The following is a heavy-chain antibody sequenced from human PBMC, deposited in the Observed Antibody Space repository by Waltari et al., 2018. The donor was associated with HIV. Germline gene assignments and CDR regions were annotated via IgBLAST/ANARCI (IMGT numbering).Heavy chain of an antibody. Sequence: EVQLVESGGGLVQPGGSLKLSCAASGFTFSGSAMHWVRQASGKGLEWVGRIRSKANSYATAYAASVKGRFTISRDDSKNTAYLQMNSLKTEDTAVYYCTLEYCSSTSCSDYWGQGTLVTVSS. CDR3: TLEYCSSTSCSDY. CDR2: IRSKANSYAT. D-gene: IGHD2-2*01. V-gene: IGHV3-73*01. CDR1: GFTFSGSA. J-gene: IGHJ4*02.